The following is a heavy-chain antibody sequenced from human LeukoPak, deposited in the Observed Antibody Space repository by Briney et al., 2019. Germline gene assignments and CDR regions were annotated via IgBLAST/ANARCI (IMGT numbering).Heavy chain of an antibody. J-gene: IGHJ4*02. CDR3: ARVGVVWDYFDY. V-gene: IGHV4-39*07. CDR1: GGSISSSSYY. CDR2: IYYSGST. Sequence: SETLSLTCTVSGGSISSSSYYWGWIRQPPGKGLEWIGSIYYSGSTNYNPSLKSRVTISVDTSKNQFSLKLSSVTAADTAVYYCARVGVVWDYFDYWGQGTLVTVSS. D-gene: IGHD3-3*01.